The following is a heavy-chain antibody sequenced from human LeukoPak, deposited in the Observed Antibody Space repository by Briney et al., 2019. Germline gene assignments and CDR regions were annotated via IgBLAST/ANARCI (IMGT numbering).Heavy chain of an antibody. Sequence: GASVKVSCKASGYTFTSYYMHWVRQAPGQGLEWMGIINPSGGSTGYAQKFQGRVTMTRDTSTSTVYMELSSLRSEDTAVYYCATKDRAAAGNYYGMDVWGQGTTVTVSS. J-gene: IGHJ6*02. CDR2: INPSGGST. D-gene: IGHD6-13*01. V-gene: IGHV1-46*01. CDR3: ATKDRAAAGNYYGMDV. CDR1: GYTFTSYY.